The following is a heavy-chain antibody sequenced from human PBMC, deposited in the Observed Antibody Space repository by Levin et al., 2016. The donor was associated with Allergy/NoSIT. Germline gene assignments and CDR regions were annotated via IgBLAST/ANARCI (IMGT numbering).Heavy chain of an antibody. V-gene: IGHV3-15*01. CDR3: TTDKISRTLYRRNDY. J-gene: IGHJ4*02. Sequence: VRQAPGKGLEWVGRIKSKTDGGTTDYAAPVKGRFTISRDDSKNTLYLQMNSLKTEDTAVYYCTTDKISRTLYRRNDYWGQGTLVTVSS. D-gene: IGHD1-14*01. CDR2: IKSKTDGGTT.